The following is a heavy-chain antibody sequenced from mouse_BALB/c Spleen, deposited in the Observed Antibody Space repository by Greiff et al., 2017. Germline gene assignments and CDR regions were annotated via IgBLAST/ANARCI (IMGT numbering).Heavy chain of an antibody. J-gene: IGHJ4*01. CDR1: GYTFTSYY. CDR3: ARHEVKGETAPYAMDY. Sequence: QVQLQQSGPELVKPGASVRISCKASGYTFTSYYIHWVKQRPGQGLEWIGWIYPGSGSIKYNEKFKDKATLTADKSSSTVYMELSRLTSEDSAVYFCARHEVKGETAPYAMDYWGQGTSVTVSS. D-gene: IGHD3-2*01. V-gene: IGHV1-62-2*01. CDR2: IYPGSGSI.